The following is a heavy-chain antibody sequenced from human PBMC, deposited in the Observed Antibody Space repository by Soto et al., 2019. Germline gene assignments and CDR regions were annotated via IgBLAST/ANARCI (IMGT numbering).Heavy chain of an antibody. CDR3: AKDGNLLTFTIFGVVPYYFDY. J-gene: IGHJ4*02. D-gene: IGHD3-3*01. V-gene: IGHV3-23*01. CDR1: GFTFSSYA. Sequence: EVQLLESGGGLVQPGGSLRLSCAASGFTFSSYAMSWVRQAPGKGLEWVSAISGSGGSTYYADSVKGRFTISRDNSKNRLYLQMNSLRAEDTAVYYCAKDGNLLTFTIFGVVPYYFDYWGQGTLVTVSS. CDR2: ISGSGGST.